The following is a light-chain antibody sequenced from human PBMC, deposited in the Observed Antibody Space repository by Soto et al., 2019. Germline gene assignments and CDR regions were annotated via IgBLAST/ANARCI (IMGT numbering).Light chain of an antibody. CDR1: SGSVSANYY. CDR2: NSN. V-gene: IGLV8-61*01. J-gene: IGLJ3*02. CDR3: VLYMGRGIWV. Sequence: QSLVTQEASLSVSPGPTVTLTCGLSSGSVSANYYPSWYQQTPGQAPRTLIYNSNTRSSGLPDRFSDSILWNKAAFTITGAQADDEADYYCVLYMGRGIWVFGGGTKLTVL.